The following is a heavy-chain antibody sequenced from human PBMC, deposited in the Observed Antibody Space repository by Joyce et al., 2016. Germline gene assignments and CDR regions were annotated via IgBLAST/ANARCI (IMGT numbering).Heavy chain of an antibody. CDR3: AREGGSYRNPHFDY. CDR2: LHPSDSDT. V-gene: IGHV5-10-1*03. CDR1: AYNFTDYY. Sequence: EVRLVQSGAEVKKPGESLRISCQGSAYNFTDYYIPWVRQVPGKGLEWMGRLHPSDSDTNYSPSFQGHVTISVDRSTSTAFLQWTSLRTSDTAIYYCAREGGSYRNPHFDYWGQGTLIPVSS. D-gene: IGHD3-10*01. J-gene: IGHJ4*02.